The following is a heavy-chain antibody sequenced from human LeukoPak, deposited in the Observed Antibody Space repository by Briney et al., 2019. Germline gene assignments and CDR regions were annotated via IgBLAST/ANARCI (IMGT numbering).Heavy chain of an antibody. CDR1: GGTFSSYA. Sequence: ASVKVSCKASGGTFSSYAISWVRQAPGQGLEWMGGIIPIFGTANYAQKFQGRVTITTDESTSTAYMELSSLRSEDTAVYYCARGGSTNYDAFDIWGQGTMVTVSS. J-gene: IGHJ3*02. CDR3: ARGGSTNYDAFDI. D-gene: IGHD5/OR15-5a*01. V-gene: IGHV1-69*05. CDR2: IIPIFGTA.